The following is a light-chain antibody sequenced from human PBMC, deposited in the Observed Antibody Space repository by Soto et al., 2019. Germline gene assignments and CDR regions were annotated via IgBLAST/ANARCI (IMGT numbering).Light chain of an antibody. Sequence: QSALTQPASVSGSPGQSITISCTGTSSDIGDYDYVSWYQHLPGKAPKLLIFDVTHRPSGVSDRFSGSKSGNTASLTISGVRPEDEADYYCAAWDDRLSGYVFGTGTKLTVL. CDR1: SSDIGDYDY. J-gene: IGLJ1*01. V-gene: IGLV2-14*01. CDR2: DVT. CDR3: AAWDDRLSGYV.